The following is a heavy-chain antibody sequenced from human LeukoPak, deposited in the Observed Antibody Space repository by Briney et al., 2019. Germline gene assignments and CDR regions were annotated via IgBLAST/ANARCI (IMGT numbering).Heavy chain of an antibody. CDR2: INTNTGNP. CDR3: ARDYLGYCSSTSCYTHGYFDY. CDR1: GYTFTNYA. J-gene: IGHJ4*02. D-gene: IGHD2-2*02. V-gene: IGHV7-4-1*02. Sequence: GASVKVSCKASGYTFTNYAMNWVRQAPGQGLEWMGWINTNTGNPTYAQGFTGRFVFSLDTSVSTAYLQISSLKAEDTAVYYCARDYLGYCSSTSCYTHGYFDYWGQGTLVTVSS.